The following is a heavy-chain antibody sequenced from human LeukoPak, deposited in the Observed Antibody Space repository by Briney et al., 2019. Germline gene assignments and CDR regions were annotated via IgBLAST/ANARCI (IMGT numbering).Heavy chain of an antibody. CDR1: GFTFSNYA. J-gene: IGHJ4*02. CDR3: ARGSPMLRGRPFDY. CDR2: ISGSASST. V-gene: IGHV3-23*01. Sequence: GGSLRLSCAASGFTFSNYAMSWVRQAPGKGLEWVSAISGSASSTYHADSVKGRFTISRDNSKNTLYLQMNSLRADDTAVYYCARGSPMLRGRPFDYWGQGTLVTVSS. D-gene: IGHD3-10*01.